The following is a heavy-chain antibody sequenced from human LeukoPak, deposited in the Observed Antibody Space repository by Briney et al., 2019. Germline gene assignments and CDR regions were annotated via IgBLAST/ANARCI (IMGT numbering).Heavy chain of an antibody. V-gene: IGHV4-59*11. CDR2: ISNSGST. Sequence: SETLSLTCTVSSGSISCHYWTWIRQSPVKGLEWIGDISNSGSTSYNPSLKSRVTISIDTSKNQFSLKLSSVTAADTAVYYCGRDALVGYFSYYYMDVWGKGTTVTVSS. J-gene: IGHJ6*03. CDR1: SGSISCHY. D-gene: IGHD2-15*01. CDR3: GRDALVGYFSYYYMDV.